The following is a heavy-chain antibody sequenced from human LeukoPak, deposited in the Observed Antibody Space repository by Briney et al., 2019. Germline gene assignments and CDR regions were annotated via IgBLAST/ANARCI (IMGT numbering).Heavy chain of an antibody. Sequence: ASVKVSCKASGYTFTSYYMHWVRQAPGQGLEWMGIINPSGGSTSYAQKFQGRVTMTRDTSTSTVYMELSSLRSEDTAVYYCARDHSKTYCSSTSCSYAFDIWGQGTMVTVSS. CDR3: ARDHSKTYCSSTSCSYAFDI. J-gene: IGHJ3*02. D-gene: IGHD2-2*01. CDR2: INPSGGST. CDR1: GYTFTSYY. V-gene: IGHV1-46*01.